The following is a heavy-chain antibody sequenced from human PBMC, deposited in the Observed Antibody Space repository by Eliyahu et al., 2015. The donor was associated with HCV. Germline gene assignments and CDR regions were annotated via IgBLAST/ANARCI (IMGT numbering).Heavy chain of an antibody. D-gene: IGHD3-10*01. J-gene: IGHJ6*03. V-gene: IGHV3-15*01. CDR1: GFTFSKAW. Sequence: EVQLVESGGGLVKPGGSLRLXCAASGFTFSKAWMSWVRQAPVKGGEWIGRIKSKTDGGTTDYAAPVKGRFTISRDDSKSTLYLQMNSLKTEDTAVYYCTTGAPGGFDYYLDVWGQGTTVTVSS. CDR2: IKSKTDGGTT. CDR3: TTGAPGGFDYYLDV.